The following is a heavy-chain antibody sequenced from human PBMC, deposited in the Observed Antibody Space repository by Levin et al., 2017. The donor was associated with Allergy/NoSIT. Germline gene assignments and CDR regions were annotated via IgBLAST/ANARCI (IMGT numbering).Heavy chain of an antibody. Sequence: PGGSLRLSCAASGFTFSSYWMHWVRQAPGKGLVWVSRINSDGSSTSYADSVKGRFTISRDNAKNTLYLQMNSLRAEDTAVYYCARDRRQKGTGYSNVDDYWGQGTLVTVSS. V-gene: IGHV3-74*01. J-gene: IGHJ4*02. CDR1: GFTFSSYW. CDR3: ARDRRQKGTGYSNVDDY. CDR2: INSDGSST. D-gene: IGHD6-13*01.